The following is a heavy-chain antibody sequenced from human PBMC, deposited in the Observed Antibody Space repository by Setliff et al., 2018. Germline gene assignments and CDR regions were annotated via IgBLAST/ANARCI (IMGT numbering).Heavy chain of an antibody. J-gene: IGHJ3*02. CDR1: GFTFSSYS. D-gene: IGHD1-26*01. Sequence: GSLRLSCAASGFTFSSYSMNWVRQAPGKGLEWVSYISSSSTIYYADSVKGRFTISRDNAKNSLYLQMNSLRAEDTAVYYCARASGARAAFDIWGQGTMVTVSS. CDR2: ISSSSTI. V-gene: IGHV3-48*01. CDR3: ARASGARAAFDI.